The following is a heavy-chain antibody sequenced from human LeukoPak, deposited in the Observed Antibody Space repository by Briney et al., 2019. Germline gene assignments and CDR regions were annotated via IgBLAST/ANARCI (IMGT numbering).Heavy chain of an antibody. V-gene: IGHV4-59*01. D-gene: IGHD6-6*01. CDR2: IYYSGST. CDR1: GGSISSYY. CDR3: ASEYSTSSGRVDY. Sequence: PSETLSLTCTVSGGSISSYYWSWIRQPPGKGLEWIGYIYYSGSTNYNPSLKSRVTISVDTSKNQFSLKLSSVTAADTAVYYCASEYSTSSGRVDYWGQGTLVTVSS. J-gene: IGHJ4*02.